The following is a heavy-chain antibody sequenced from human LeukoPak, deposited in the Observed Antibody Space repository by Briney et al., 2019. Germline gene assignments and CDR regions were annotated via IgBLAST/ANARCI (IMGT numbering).Heavy chain of an antibody. V-gene: IGHV3-21*01. CDR2: ISSCSSYI. D-gene: IGHD2-8*02. Sequence: GGSLRLSCAASGFTFSSYSMNWVRQAPGKGLEWVSSISSCSSYIYYADSVKGRFTISRDNAKNSLYLQMNSLRAEDTAVYYCARDKSRGVFWFDPWGQGTLVTVSS. CDR3: ARDKSRGVFWFDP. CDR1: GFTFSSYS. J-gene: IGHJ5*02.